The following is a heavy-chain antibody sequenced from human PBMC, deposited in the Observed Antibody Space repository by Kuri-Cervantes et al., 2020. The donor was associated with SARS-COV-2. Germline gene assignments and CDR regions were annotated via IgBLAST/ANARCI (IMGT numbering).Heavy chain of an antibody. CDR2: IYYSGST. V-gene: IGHV4-31*02. J-gene: IGHJ3*02. D-gene: IGHD7-27*01. CDR3: ARELTNWGSGGSAYDAFDI. Sequence: SCTVSGGSISSGDYYWSWIRQPPGKGLEWIGYIYYSGSTYYNPSLKSRVTISVDTSKNQFSLKLSSVTAADTAVYYCARELTNWGSGGSAYDAFDIWGQGTMVTVSS. CDR1: GGSISSGDYY.